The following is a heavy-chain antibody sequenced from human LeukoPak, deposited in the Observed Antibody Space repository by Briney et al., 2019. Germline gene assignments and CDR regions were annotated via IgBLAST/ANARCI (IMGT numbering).Heavy chain of an antibody. Sequence: GGSLRLSCAASGFTFSNYGMHWVRQAPGKGLEWVAFIRNDDGSNKYYADSVKGRFTISRDNSKNTVHLQMNSLRVEDTAVYYCAKEEAQYFQHWGQGTLVTVSA. CDR3: AKEEAQYFQH. CDR1: GFTFSNYG. V-gene: IGHV3-30*02. J-gene: IGHJ1*01. CDR2: IRNDDGSNK.